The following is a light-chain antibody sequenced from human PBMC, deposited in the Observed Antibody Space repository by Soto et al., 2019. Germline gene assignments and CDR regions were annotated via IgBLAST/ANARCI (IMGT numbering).Light chain of an antibody. CDR1: QDIRTE. CDR2: ASF. CDR3: LQDSKYPRT. V-gene: IGKV1-6*01. J-gene: IGKJ1*01. Sequence: AIQMTQSPSSLSPSVGDRVTIPSRAIQDIRTELGWYQQKPGKAPQLLIYASFNLQSGVPSRFSGSGSGTDFTLTINSLQPEDFATYYCLQDSKYPRTFGQGTKV.